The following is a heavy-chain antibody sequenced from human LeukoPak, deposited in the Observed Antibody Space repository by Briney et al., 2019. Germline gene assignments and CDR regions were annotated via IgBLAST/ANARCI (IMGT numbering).Heavy chain of an antibody. CDR2: IYPGDSDT. J-gene: IGHJ6*04. V-gene: IGHV5-51*01. CDR3: ARHGEYGSGSYFYYGMDV. Sequence: GESLKISCKGSGYSFTSYWIGWVRQMPGKGLEWMGIIYPGDSDTRYSPSFQGQATISADKSISTAYLQWSSLKASDTAMYYCARHGEYGSGSYFYYGMDVWGKGTTVTVSS. CDR1: GYSFTSYW. D-gene: IGHD3-10*01.